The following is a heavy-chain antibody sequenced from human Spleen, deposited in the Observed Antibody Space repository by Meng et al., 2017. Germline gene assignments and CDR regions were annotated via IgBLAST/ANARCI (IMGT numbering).Heavy chain of an antibody. V-gene: IGHV3-30*04. CDR2: VAYDGSNE. CDR1: GFTFSSYT. CDR3: VRDRYCVGGGCYDFDS. J-gene: IGHJ4*02. Sequence: GESLKISCAASGFTFSSYTMHWVRQVPGKGLEWVAVVAYDGSNEYYADSVKGRFTISRDNSKNTLYLQMNSLRAEDTALYYCVRDRYCVGGGCYDFDSWGQGTLVTVSS. D-gene: IGHD2-15*01.